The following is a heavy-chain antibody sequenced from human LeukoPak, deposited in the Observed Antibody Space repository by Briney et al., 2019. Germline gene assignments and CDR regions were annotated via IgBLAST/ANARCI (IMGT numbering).Heavy chain of an antibody. CDR3: ARQSIYSSGWYGAFDI. J-gene: IGHJ3*02. CDR2: IYPGDSDT. CDR1: GYSFTSYW. V-gene: IGHV5-51*01. D-gene: IGHD6-19*01. Sequence: GESLKISCKGSGYSFTSYWIGWVRQMPGKGLEWMGIIYPGDSDTRYSPSFQGQVTISADKSISTAYLQWSSLKASDTAMYYCARQSIYSSGWYGAFDIWGQGTMVTVSS.